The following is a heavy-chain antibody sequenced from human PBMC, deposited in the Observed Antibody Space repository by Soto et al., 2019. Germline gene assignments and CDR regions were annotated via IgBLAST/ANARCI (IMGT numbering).Heavy chain of an antibody. V-gene: IGHV3-23*01. CDR2: ISGSGAKT. D-gene: IGHD3-22*01. CDR1: GFPLGTHD. CDR3: PRAMTSYASRGWFDP. J-gene: IGHJ5*02. Sequence: PGGSLRLSCSASGFPLGTHDRGWVSQDPGTGLEWVSSISGSGAKTYYSNAVRGRFTISRDNCKNTLHLKRQNLREEDTAIYYCPRAMTSYASRGWFDPWGQGTLVTVSS.